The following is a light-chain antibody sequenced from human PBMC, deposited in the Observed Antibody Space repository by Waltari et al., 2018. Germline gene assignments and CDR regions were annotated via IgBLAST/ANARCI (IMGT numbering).Light chain of an antibody. J-gene: IGKJ1*01. CDR3: QHYLRLPVT. CDR1: QSVPRA. Sequence: IVLTQSPGPLSLPPGESAPLPCRTSQSVPRALAWYQKKPGQAPRLLIYGATNRATGIPDRFSGRGSGTDFSLTISSLDPEGFAVYYCQHYLRLPVTFGQGTKVEVK. V-gene: IGKV3-20*01. CDR2: GAT.